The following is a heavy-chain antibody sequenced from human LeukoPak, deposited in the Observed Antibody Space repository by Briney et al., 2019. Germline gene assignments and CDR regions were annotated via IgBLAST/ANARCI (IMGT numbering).Heavy chain of an antibody. V-gene: IGHV1-8*01. D-gene: IGHD6-13*01. CDR3: ARGAVGGIAAAGVVVWFDP. Sequence: ASVKVSCKASGYTFTSYDINWVRQATGQGLEWMGWMNPNSGNTGYAQKFQGRVTMTRNTSISTAYMELSSLRSEDTAVYYYARGAVGGIAAAGVVVWFDPWGQGTLVTVSS. CDR2: MNPNSGNT. CDR1: GYTFTSYD. J-gene: IGHJ5*02.